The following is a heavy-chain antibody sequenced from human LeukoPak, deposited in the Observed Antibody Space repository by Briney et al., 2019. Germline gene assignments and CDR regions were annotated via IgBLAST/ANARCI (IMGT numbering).Heavy chain of an antibody. CDR1: GGSLSRDS. V-gene: IGHV4-59*01. Sequence: SETLSLTCTVSGGSLSRDSWSWIRQPPGKGLEYIGYIYSSGSTNYNPSLKSRVTISVDTSKNQFSLKLTSVTAADTAVYYCARNYDFWSGYLDYWGQGTLVTVSS. CDR3: ARNYDFWSGYLDY. D-gene: IGHD3-3*01. J-gene: IGHJ4*02. CDR2: IYSSGST.